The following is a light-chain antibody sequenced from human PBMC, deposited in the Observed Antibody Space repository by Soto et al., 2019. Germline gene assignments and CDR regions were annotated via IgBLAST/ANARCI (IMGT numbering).Light chain of an antibody. CDR1: QTIGNY. CDR2: TAS. J-gene: IGKJ5*01. Sequence: DIQMTQSPSSLSASVGDRVTITCRASQTIGNYLNWYQQTPGKAPKLLIYTASTLLGGVPSRFSGSGSGTDFTLTINSLQPEDFATYYCQQGYTSAITFGQGTRLDIK. CDR3: QQGYTSAIT. V-gene: IGKV1-39*01.